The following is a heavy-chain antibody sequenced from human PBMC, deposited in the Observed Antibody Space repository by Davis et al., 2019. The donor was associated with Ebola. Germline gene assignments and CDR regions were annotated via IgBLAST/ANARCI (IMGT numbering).Heavy chain of an antibody. J-gene: IGHJ3*02. CDR3: ARESYYYDSSGYYRGAFDI. V-gene: IGHV4-59*01. Sequence: SETLSLTCTVSGGSISSYYWSWIRQPPGKGLEWIGYIYYSGSTNYNPSPKSRVTISVDTSKNQFSLKLSSVTAADTAVYYCARESYYYDSSGYYRGAFDIWGQGTMVTVSS. CDR2: IYYSGST. CDR1: GGSISSYY. D-gene: IGHD3-22*01.